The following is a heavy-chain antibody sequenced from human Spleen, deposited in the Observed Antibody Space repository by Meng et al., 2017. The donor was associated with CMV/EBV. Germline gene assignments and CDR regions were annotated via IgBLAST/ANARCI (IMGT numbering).Heavy chain of an antibody. J-gene: IGHJ5*02. CDR2: IYYSGST. V-gene: IGHV4-39*07. CDR1: GGSISSSDYY. Sequence: SETLSLTCTVSGGSISSSDYYWGWIRQPPGKGLEWIGSIYYSGSTYYNPSLKSRVTISVDTSKNQFSLTLNSVTAADTAVYYCARDLWTMTVTGTDHWYDPWGQGTPVTVSS. D-gene: IGHD1/OR15-1a*01. CDR3: ARDLWTMTVTGTDHWYDP.